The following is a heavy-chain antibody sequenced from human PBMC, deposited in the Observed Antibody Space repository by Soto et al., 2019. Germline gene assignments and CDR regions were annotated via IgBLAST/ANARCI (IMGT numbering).Heavy chain of an antibody. CDR1: GGSFSGYY. J-gene: IGHJ4*02. V-gene: IGHV4-34*09. Sequence: SETLSLTCAVYGGSFSGYYWSWIRQPPGKGLEWIGEINHSGSTNYNPSLKSRVTISVDTSKNQFSLKLNSVTAADTAVYYCASRHSSPYFDYWGQGTPVTVSS. D-gene: IGHD6-13*01. CDR3: ASRHSSPYFDY. CDR2: INHSGST.